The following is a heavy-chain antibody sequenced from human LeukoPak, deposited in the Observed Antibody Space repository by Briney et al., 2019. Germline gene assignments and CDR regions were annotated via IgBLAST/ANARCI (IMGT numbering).Heavy chain of an antibody. CDR2: ISSTSSTI. J-gene: IGHJ6*04. D-gene: IGHD3-3*01. V-gene: IGHV3-48*01. CDR3: ARDRSAAVFGVVRRNKVGTLDV. Sequence: SGGSLRLSCAASGFTFSSYGMSWVRQAPGKGLEWVSYISSTSSTIYYVDSVKGRFTISRDNAKNSLYLQMNSLRAEDTAVYYCARDRSAAVFGVVRRNKVGTLDVWGKGTTVIVSS. CDR1: GFTFSSYG.